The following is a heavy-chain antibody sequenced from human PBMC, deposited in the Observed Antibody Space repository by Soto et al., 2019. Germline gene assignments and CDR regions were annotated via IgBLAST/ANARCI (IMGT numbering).Heavy chain of an antibody. CDR3: ASRAATYPGDGGSLAFDI. J-gene: IGHJ3*02. D-gene: IGHD2-15*01. CDR2: INAYNGNT. V-gene: IGHV1-18*01. Sequence: ASVKVSCKASGYTFTSYGISWVRQAPGQGLEWMGWINAYNGNTNYAQKLQGRVTMTTDTSTSTAYMELSSLRSEGTAVYYCASRAATYPGDGGSLAFDIWGQGTMVTVSS. CDR1: GYTFTSYG.